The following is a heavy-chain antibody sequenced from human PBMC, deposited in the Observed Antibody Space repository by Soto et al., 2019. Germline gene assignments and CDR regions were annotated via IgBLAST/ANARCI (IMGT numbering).Heavy chain of an antibody. CDR2: VWYDVRQK. J-gene: IGHJ4*02. V-gene: IGHV3-33*03. CDR1: GFTFTNYV. D-gene: IGHD3-16*01. Sequence: QVHLVESGGGVVQPGRSLRLSCATSGFTFTNYVMHWVRQTPGKGLEWVANVWYDVRQKWCADLAKARFTIPLDNSENTVSLQMNSLRVEDTAVYYCATEPVESIWRIGIWGIDNWGQGTLVTVSS. CDR3: ATEPVESIWRIGIWGIDN.